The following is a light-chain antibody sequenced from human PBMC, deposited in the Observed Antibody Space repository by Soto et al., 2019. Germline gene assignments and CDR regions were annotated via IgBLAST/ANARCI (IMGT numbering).Light chain of an antibody. CDR1: SSDVGGYNY. J-gene: IGLJ3*02. Sequence: QSALTQPPSASWSPGQSVTISCTGTSSDVGGYNYVSWYQQHPGKAPKLMVFEVSKRPSGVPDRFSGSKSGNTASLTVSGLQSEDEADYYCASYAGSINWVFGGGTKLTVL. CDR2: EVS. CDR3: ASYAGSINWV. V-gene: IGLV2-8*01.